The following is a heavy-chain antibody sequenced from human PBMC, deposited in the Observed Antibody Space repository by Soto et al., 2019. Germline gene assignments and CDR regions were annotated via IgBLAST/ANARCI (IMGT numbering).Heavy chain of an antibody. CDR2: ISGSGGST. J-gene: IGHJ4*02. CDR3: AKSAGKQLGPDY. CDR1: GFTFSSYA. Sequence: EVQLLESGGGLVQPGGSLRLSCAASGFTFSSYAMSWVRQAPGHGLEWVSAISGSGGSTYNADSVKGRFTISRDNSKNTLYLQMNSLRAADTAVYYWAKSAGKQLGPDYWGQGTLVTVSA. D-gene: IGHD6-13*01. V-gene: IGHV3-23*01.